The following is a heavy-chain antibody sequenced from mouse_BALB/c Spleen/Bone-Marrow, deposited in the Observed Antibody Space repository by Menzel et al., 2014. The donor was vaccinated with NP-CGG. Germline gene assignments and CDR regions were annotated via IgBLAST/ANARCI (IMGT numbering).Heavy chain of an antibody. Sequence: EVKLVESGGGLVKPGGSLKLSCAASGFTFSDYYMYWVRQTPEKRLEWVATTSDGGSYTYYPDSVKGRFTISRDNAKNNLYLQMSSLKSEDTAMYYCANYYGSTLFAYWGQGTLVTVSA. CDR1: GFTFSDYY. CDR2: TSDGGSYT. J-gene: IGHJ3*01. D-gene: IGHD1-1*01. V-gene: IGHV5-4*02. CDR3: ANYYGSTLFAY.